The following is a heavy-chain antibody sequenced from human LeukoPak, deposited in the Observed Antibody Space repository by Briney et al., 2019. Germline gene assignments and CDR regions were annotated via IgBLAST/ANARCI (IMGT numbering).Heavy chain of an antibody. V-gene: IGHV5-51*03. CDR2: IYPGDSDT. CDR3: ARRGAFWSGYPSYRFDP. CDR1: GYSFTSYW. D-gene: IGHD3-3*01. J-gene: IGHJ5*02. Sequence: GESLKISCKGSGYSFTSYWIGWVRQMPGKGLEWMGIIYPGDSDTRYSPSFQGQVTISADKSISTAYLQWSSLKASDTAMYYCARRGAFWSGYPSYRFDPWGQGTLVTVSS.